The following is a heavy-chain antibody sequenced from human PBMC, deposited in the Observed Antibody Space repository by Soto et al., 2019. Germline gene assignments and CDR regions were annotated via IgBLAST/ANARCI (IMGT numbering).Heavy chain of an antibody. Sequence: QVQLVESGGGVVQPGRSLRLSCAASGFTFTSYAMHWVRQAPGKGLEWVAVISYDGSNKYYADSVKGRFTISRDNSKNTLELQMNSLRAEDTAVYYCARGRQQLGYYYYGMDVWGQGTTVTVSS. CDR2: ISYDGSNK. CDR1: GFTFTSYA. V-gene: IGHV3-30-3*01. D-gene: IGHD6-13*01. J-gene: IGHJ6*02. CDR3: ARGRQQLGYYYYGMDV.